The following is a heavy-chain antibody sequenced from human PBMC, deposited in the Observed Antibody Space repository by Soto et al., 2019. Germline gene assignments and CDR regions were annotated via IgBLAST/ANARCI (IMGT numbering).Heavy chain of an antibody. D-gene: IGHD4-4*01. J-gene: IGHJ6*02. V-gene: IGHV1-46*01. CDR1: GYSFTTYY. Sequence: QVQLVQSGAEVKKPGASVKVSCKASGYSFTTYYLHWVRQAPGQGFEWVGVINPSGGSTTYAQKFQGRVTMTRDTSKSTVYMELTSLRSEDTAVYYWAREVIGNYYGMDVWCQGTTVIVSS. CDR3: AREVIGNYYGMDV. CDR2: INPSGGST.